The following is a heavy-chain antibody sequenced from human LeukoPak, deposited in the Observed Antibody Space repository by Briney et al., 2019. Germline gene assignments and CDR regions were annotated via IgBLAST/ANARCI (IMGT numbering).Heavy chain of an antibody. D-gene: IGHD1-26*01. V-gene: IGHV3-23*01. Sequence: GGSLRLSCAASGFTFSSYSMNWVRQAPGKGLEWVSTISGRESSTNYADSVRGRFTISRDNFKSTLFLQMNSLRPDDTAVYYCAKGFSGSYASDFDYWGQGTLVTVSS. CDR2: ISGRESST. J-gene: IGHJ4*02. CDR1: GFTFSSYS. CDR3: AKGFSGSYASDFDY.